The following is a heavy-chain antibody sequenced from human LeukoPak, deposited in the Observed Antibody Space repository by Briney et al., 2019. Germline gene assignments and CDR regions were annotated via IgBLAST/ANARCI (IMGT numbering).Heavy chain of an antibody. V-gene: IGHV3-30*02. J-gene: IGHJ4*02. D-gene: IGHD6-13*01. CDR1: GFTFGSYA. CDR3: AKDHGSSDWYYFDY. CDR2: IHYDGSNN. Sequence: PGGSLRLSCAASGFTFGSYAMHWVRQAPGKGLEWVAFIHYDGSNNYYADSVKGRFTISRDNSKNTLYLQMNTPRADDTAVYYCAKDHGSSDWYYFDYWGQGTLVTVSS.